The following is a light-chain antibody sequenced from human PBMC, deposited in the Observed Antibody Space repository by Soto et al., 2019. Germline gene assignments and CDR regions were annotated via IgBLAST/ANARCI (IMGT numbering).Light chain of an antibody. V-gene: IGLV2-11*01. CDR2: DVS. J-gene: IGLJ1*01. CDR3: CSYAGSSSSV. CDR1: SSDVGGYNY. Sequence: QSALTQPRSVSGSPGQSVTISCTGTSSDVGGYNYVSWYQQHPGKAPKLMIYDVSKRPSGVPDRFSGSKSGNTASLTISGLQAEDEAEYYCCSYAGSSSSVFGTGTKLTVL.